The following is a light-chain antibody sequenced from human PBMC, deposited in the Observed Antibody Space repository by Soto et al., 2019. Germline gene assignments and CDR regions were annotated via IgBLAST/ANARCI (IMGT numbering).Light chain of an antibody. J-gene: IGLJ2*01. Sequence: QFALTQPASVSGSPGQSITISCTGTSSDVGGYNYVSWYQHLPGKAPKVMIYDVSKRPSGVSKRFSGSKSGNTASLTISGLQAEDEADYYCSSYTSSSTLLFGGGTKLTVL. CDR2: DVS. CDR3: SSYTSSSTLL. CDR1: SSDVGGYNY. V-gene: IGLV2-14*03.